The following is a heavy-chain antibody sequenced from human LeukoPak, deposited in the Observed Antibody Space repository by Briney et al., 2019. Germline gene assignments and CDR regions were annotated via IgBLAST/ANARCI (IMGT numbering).Heavy chain of an antibody. V-gene: IGHV3-30*18. CDR1: GFTLSNYG. CDR2: ILYDGSNK. J-gene: IGHJ4*02. CDR3: AKDRGDYGDYGFY. D-gene: IGHD4-17*01. Sequence: GSLRLSCAASGFTLSNYGMHWVRQAPGKGLEWVAVILYDGSNKYYADSVKGRFTISRDNSNNTLYLQMNSLRAEDTAVYYCAKDRGDYGDYGFYCGQGTLVTVSS.